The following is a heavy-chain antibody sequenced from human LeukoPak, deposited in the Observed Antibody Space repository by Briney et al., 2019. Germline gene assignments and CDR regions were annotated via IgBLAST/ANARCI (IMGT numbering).Heavy chain of an antibody. CDR3: TTDLGSGSLFDY. V-gene: IGHV3-15*01. D-gene: IGHD1-26*01. Sequence: GSLRLSCAASGFTFSYAWMSWVRQTPGKGLEWVGRIKSKRDGGTADSAAPVKGRFTISRHDLKNTVYLQMNSLKAEDTAVYYCTTDLGSGSLFDYWGQGILVTVSS. J-gene: IGHJ4*02. CDR1: GFTFSYAW. CDR2: IKSKRDGGTA.